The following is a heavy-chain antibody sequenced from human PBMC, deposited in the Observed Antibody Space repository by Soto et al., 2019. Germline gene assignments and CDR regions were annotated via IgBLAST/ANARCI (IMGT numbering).Heavy chain of an antibody. D-gene: IGHD6-6*01. CDR2: IYYSGST. CDR3: ARGDSSSSGNWFDP. J-gene: IGHJ5*02. CDR1: GGSISRGGYY. V-gene: IGHV4-31*03. Sequence: PSETLSLTCTVSGGSISRGGYYWSWIRQHPGKGLEWIGYIYYSGSTYYNPSLKSRVTISVDTSKNQFSLKLSSVTAADTAVYYCARGDSSSSGNWFDPWGQGTLVTVSS.